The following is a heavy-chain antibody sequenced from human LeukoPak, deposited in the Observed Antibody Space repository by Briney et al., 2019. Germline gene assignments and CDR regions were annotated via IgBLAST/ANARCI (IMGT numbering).Heavy chain of an antibody. J-gene: IGHJ4*02. D-gene: IGHD3-10*01. Sequence: GGSLRLSCAASGFTFSNAWMSWVRQAPGKGLEWVGRIKSKTDGGTTDYAAPVKGRFTISRDDSKNTLYLQMNSLKTEDTAVYYCTTDSAAPSYYYGSGNLGYWGQGTLVTVSS. CDR3: TTDSAAPSYYYGSGNLGY. CDR2: IKSKTDGGTT. V-gene: IGHV3-15*01. CDR1: GFTFSNAW.